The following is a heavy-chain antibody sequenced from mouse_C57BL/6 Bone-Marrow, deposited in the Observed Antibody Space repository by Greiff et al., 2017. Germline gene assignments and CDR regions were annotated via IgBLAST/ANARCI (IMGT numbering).Heavy chain of an antibody. D-gene: IGHD1-1*01. J-gene: IGHJ2*01. V-gene: IGHV1-55*01. CDR3: ARRRVYYGSFDY. CDR1: GYTFTSYW. Sequence: VQLQQPGGELVKPGASVKMSCKASGYTFTSYWITWVKQRPGQGLEWIGDIYPGSGSTNYNEKFKSKATLTVDTSSSTAYMQLSSLTSEDSAVYYCARRRVYYGSFDYWGQGTTLTVSS. CDR2: IYPGSGST.